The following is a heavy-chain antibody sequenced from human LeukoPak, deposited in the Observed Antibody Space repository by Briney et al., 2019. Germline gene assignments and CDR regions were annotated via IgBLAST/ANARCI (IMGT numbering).Heavy chain of an antibody. V-gene: IGHV1-69*05. Sequence: ASVKVCCKASGYTFTSYGISWVRQAPGQGLEWMGGIIPIVDTPIYAQQFQGRITFITDGSTNTAYMELNSLRSDDTAVYYCARGDYHFWSTYPYWGQGTLVTVSS. CDR2: IIPIVDTP. J-gene: IGHJ4*02. CDR1: GYTFTSYG. D-gene: IGHD3-3*01. CDR3: ARGDYHFWSTYPY.